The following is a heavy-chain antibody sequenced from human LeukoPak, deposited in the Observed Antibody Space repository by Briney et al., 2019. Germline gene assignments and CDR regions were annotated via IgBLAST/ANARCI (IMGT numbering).Heavy chain of an antibody. CDR1: GGSISSYY. D-gene: IGHD6-19*01. V-gene: IGHV4-39*07. CDR2: VYYSGST. CDR3: ARRGSGLNWFDP. J-gene: IGHJ5*02. Sequence: SETLSLTCTVSGGSISSYYWGWIRQPPGKGLEWVGSVYYSGSTYYNPSLKSRVTVSVDTSKNQFSLKLSSVTAADTAVYYCARRGSGLNWFDPWGQGTLVTVSS.